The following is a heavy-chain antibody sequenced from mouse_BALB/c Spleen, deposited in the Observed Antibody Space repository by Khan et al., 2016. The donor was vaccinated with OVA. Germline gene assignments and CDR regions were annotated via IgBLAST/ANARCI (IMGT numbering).Heavy chain of an antibody. V-gene: IGHV3-2*02. CDR3: ARIKGGDFDY. J-gene: IGHJ2*01. Sequence: VQLKESGPGLVKPSQSLSLTCTVTGYSITSDYAWNWIRQFPGNNLEWMGYISYSGNTKYTPSLKSRISITRDTSKNQFFLQLNSMTIEDTATYYCARIKGGDFDYWGQGTTLTVSS. CDR2: ISYSGNT. CDR1: GYSITSDYA.